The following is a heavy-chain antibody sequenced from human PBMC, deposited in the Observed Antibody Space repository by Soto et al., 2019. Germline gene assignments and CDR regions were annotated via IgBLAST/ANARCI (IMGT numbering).Heavy chain of an antibody. D-gene: IGHD6-13*01. V-gene: IGHV4-4*02. Sequence: PSETLSLTCAVSGGSISSSNWWSWVRQPPGKGLEWIGEIYHSGSTNYNPSLKSRVTISVDKSKNQFSLKLSSVTAADTAVYYCASRGYIAAAHYFDYWGQGTLVTVSS. J-gene: IGHJ4*02. CDR2: IYHSGST. CDR1: GGSISSSNW. CDR3: ASRGYIAAAHYFDY.